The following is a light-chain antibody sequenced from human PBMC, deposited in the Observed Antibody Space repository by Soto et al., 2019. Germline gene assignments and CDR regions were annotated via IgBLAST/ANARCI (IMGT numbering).Light chain of an antibody. J-gene: IGLJ1*01. CDR1: SSDVGTYNY. V-gene: IGLV2-14*01. CDR3: SSSAITSTPIYV. CDR2: EVS. Sequence: QSALTQPASVSGSPGQSITISCTGTSSDVGTYNYVSWHQHHPGKAPKLMISEVSNRPSGISNRFSGSKSGNTAYLTISGLQPEDEADYYCSSSAITSTPIYVFGTGTKVT.